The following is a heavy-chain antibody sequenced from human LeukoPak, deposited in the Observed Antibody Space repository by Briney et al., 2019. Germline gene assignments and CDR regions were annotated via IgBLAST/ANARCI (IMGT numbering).Heavy chain of an antibody. D-gene: IGHD4-17*01. CDR2: IYYSGST. J-gene: IGHJ4*02. CDR3: ARVATTVTLFDY. V-gene: IGHV4-59*01. Sequence: SGTLSLTCTVSGGSISSYYWSCIRQPPGKGLEWIGYIYYSGSTNYNPSLKSRVTISVDTSKNQFSLKLSSVTAADTAVYYCARVATTVTLFDYWGQGTLVTVSS. CDR1: GGSISSYY.